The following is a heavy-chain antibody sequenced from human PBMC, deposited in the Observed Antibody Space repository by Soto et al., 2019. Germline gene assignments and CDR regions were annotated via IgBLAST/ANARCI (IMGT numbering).Heavy chain of an antibody. D-gene: IGHD4-17*01. J-gene: IGHJ5*02. CDR1: GFTVSGSY. CDR3: TRDPSPTVTAAS. Sequence: GGSLRLSCAAFGFTVSGSYMTWVRQAPGKGLEWVSVMYSGGSTYYADSVKGRFTVSRDTSKNTLYLQMNNLRAEDPAVYYCTRDPSPTVTAASWAQGTLVTVSS. CDR2: MYSGGST. V-gene: IGHV3-66*01.